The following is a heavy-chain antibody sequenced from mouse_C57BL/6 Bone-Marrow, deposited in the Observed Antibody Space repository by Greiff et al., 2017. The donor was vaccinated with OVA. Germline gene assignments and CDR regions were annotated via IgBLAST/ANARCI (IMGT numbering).Heavy chain of an antibody. D-gene: IGHD2-10*02. CDR1: GFTFSSYA. CDR2: ISDGGSYT. J-gene: IGHJ2*01. V-gene: IGHV5-4*01. CDR3: ARDREYDYFDY. Sequence: EVKVVESGGGLVKPGGSLKLSCAASGFTFSSYAMSWVRQTPEKRLEWVATISDGGSYTYYPDNVKGRFTISRDNAKNNLYLQMSHLKSEDTAMYYCARDREYDYFDYWGQGTTLTVSS.